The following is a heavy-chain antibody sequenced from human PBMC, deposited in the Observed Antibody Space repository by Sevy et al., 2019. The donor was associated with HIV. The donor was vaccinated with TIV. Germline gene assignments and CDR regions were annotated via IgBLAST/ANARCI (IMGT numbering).Heavy chain of an antibody. J-gene: IGHJ4*02. CDR3: AREGCTKPHDY. CDR2: LSFGCG. CDR1: GFTFSKYS. D-gene: IGHD2-8*01. V-gene: IGHV3-23*01. Sequence: GGSLRLSCAASGFTFSKYSMSWVRQPPGKGLEWVSTLSFGCGEIDSVKGRFTISRDNSKSSVYLQMNNLRPEDTAVYYCAREGCTKPHDYWGQGTLVTVSS.